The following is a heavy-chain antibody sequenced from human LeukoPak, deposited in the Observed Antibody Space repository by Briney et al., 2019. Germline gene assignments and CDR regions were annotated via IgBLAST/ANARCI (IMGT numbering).Heavy chain of an antibody. Sequence: WETLSLTCTVSGAYVSSSGYYWSWSRQSPGRGLEWIGYISDSGSTNYDPSLKSRVTISVDTSKNQFSLMLSSVTAADTAVYYCARGYDSSAYYPFNYWGQGTLVTVSS. CDR3: ARGYDSSAYYPFNY. V-gene: IGHV4-61*08. CDR1: GAYVSSSGYY. D-gene: IGHD3-22*01. CDR2: ISDSGST. J-gene: IGHJ4*02.